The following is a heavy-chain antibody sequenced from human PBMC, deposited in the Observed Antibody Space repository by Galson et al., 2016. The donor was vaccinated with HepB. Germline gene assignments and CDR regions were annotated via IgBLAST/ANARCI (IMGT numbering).Heavy chain of an antibody. J-gene: IGHJ4*02. CDR1: GFTFSGSA. Sequence: SLRLSCAASGFTFSGSAIHWVRQASGKGLEWVGRISSKASNYATAYAASVKGRFTISSNASKNTAYLQMNSLKTEYTAVYYCTTSLVDYFYYWGQGTLVTVSS. CDR3: TTSLVDYFYY. CDR2: ISSKASNYAT. V-gene: IGHV3-73*01.